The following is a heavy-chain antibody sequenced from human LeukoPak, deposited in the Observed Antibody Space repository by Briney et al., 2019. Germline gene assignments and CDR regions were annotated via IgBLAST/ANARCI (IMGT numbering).Heavy chain of an antibody. J-gene: IGHJ4*02. D-gene: IGHD3-16*01. CDR2: IYSAGST. CDR1: GFTVSSNS. Sequence: GGSLRLSCTVSGFTVSSNSMSWVRQAPGKGLEWVSFIYSAGSTHYSDSVKGRFTVSIDNSKNTLYLQMNSLRAEDTAVYYCARRAGAYTHPYDYWGQGTLVTVSS. CDR3: ARRAGAYTHPYDY. V-gene: IGHV3-53*01.